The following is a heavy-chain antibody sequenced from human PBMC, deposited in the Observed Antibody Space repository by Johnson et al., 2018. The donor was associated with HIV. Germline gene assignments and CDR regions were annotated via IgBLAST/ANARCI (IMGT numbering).Heavy chain of an antibody. J-gene: IGHJ3*02. CDR1: GFTFSKYG. D-gene: IGHD3-22*01. CDR2: IRYDGSNK. Sequence: QVQLVESGGGVVQPGGSLRLSCAASGFTFSKYGMQWVRQAPGKGLEWVAFIRYDGSNKYYADSVKGRFTISRDNSKNTLYLQMNSLRAEDTALYYCAGRFYYDISGYYSAAFDIWGQGTMVTVSS. V-gene: IGHV3-30*02. CDR3: AGRFYYDISGYYSAAFDI.